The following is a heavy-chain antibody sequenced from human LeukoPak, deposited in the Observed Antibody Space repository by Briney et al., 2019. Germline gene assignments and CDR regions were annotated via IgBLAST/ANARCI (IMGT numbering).Heavy chain of an antibody. CDR1: GYTLTELS. D-gene: IGHD2-15*01. J-gene: IGHJ4*02. V-gene: IGHV1-24*01. Sequence: ASVKVSCKVSGYTLTELSMHWVRQAPGKGLEWMGGFDPEDGETIYAQKFQGRVTMTRDTSTSTVYMELSSLTSEDTAVYYCAREAEDTDYWCLGTLVTVSS. CDR2: FDPEDGET. CDR3: AREAEDTDY.